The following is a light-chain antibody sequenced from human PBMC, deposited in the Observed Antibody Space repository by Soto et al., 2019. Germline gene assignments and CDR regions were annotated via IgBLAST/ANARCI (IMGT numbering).Light chain of an antibody. CDR1: QSVSSSY. V-gene: IGKV3-20*01. CDR2: GAS. CDR3: QQYVSSPLT. Sequence: EIVLTQSPGTLSLSPGERATLSCRASQSVSSSYLAWYQQKPGPAPRLLIYGASSRATSIPDRFSGSGSGTDFTITISRQEPEDFDVYYCQQYVSSPLTFGQGTKVEIK. J-gene: IGKJ1*01.